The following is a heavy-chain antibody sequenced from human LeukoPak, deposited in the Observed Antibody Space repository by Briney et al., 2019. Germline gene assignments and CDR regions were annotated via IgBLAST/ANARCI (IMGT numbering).Heavy chain of an antibody. J-gene: IGHJ6*02. CDR2: IYHSGST. CDR3: ARLGCSSTSCYHYYGMDV. CDR1: GGSISSSNW. V-gene: IGHV4-4*02. D-gene: IGHD2-2*01. Sequence: PSGTLSLTCAVSGGSISSSNWRSWVRQPPGKGLEWIGEIYHSGSTNYNPSLKSRVTISVDTSKNQFSLKLSSVTAADTAVYYCARLGCSSTSCYHYYGMDVWGQGTTVTVSS.